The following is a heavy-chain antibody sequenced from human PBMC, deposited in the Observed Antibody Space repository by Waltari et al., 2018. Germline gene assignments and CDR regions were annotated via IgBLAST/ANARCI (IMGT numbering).Heavy chain of an antibody. V-gene: IGHV4-39*01. J-gene: IGHJ3*01. Sequence: QLHLQESGPGLVKPSETLSLTCSVSGGSITNNRNYWAWIRQPPGKGLEWTATISYTGATYNNPSLKSRVTISGDTSKNQFSLKLNSVTAADTAVYYCATYVGASIGTAAFDVWGQGTMVTVSS. CDR2: ISYTGAT. D-gene: IGHD3-16*01. CDR3: ATYVGASIGTAAFDV. CDR1: GGSITNNRNY.